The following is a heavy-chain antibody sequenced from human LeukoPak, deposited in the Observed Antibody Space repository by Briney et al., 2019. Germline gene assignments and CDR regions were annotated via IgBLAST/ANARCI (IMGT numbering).Heavy chain of an antibody. CDR2: IWYDGSKK. CDR3: ARDLAARHFDY. J-gene: IGHJ4*02. D-gene: IGHD6-6*01. V-gene: IGHV3-33*01. CDR1: GFTSSSYG. Sequence: GGSLRLSCEASGFTSSSYGMHWVRQAPGKGLEWVAVIWYDGSKKYYGDSVKGRFTISRDNSKNRLYLQMNSLRGEDTAIYYCARDLAARHFDYWGQGTLVTVSS.